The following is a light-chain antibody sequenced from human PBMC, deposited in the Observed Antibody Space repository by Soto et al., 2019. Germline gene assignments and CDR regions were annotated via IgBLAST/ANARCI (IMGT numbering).Light chain of an antibody. Sequence: DIQMTQSPSTLSASVGDRVTITCRASQSISSWLAWYQQKPGKAPKLLIYDASSLESGVPSRFSGSGSGTEFTLTISSLQTDDFATYYCQQYNSYSTVGQGTKVEIK. CDR3: QQYNSYST. CDR1: QSISSW. V-gene: IGKV1-5*01. J-gene: IGKJ1*01. CDR2: DAS.